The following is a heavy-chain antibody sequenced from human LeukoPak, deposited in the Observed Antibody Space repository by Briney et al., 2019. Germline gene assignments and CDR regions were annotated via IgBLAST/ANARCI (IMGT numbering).Heavy chain of an antibody. CDR2: IGGSGSST. V-gene: IGHV3-23*01. CDR3: AKERGPYVGIANNWFDP. Sequence: GGSLRLSCADSGFTFSSFWTSWVRQAPGKGLEWVSAIGGSGSSTHHADSVKGRSTISRDNSKNTIYLEINSRRGEDTAVYYCAKERGPYVGIANNWFDPWGQGTLVIVSS. CDR1: GFTFSSFW. J-gene: IGHJ5*02. D-gene: IGHD3-16*01.